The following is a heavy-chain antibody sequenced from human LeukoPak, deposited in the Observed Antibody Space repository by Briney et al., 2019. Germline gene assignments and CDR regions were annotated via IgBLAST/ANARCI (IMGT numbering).Heavy chain of an antibody. V-gene: IGHV5-51*01. D-gene: IGHD1-7*01. J-gene: IGHJ6*03. CDR3: ARQYNWNYEHYYYMDV. Sequence: GESLKISCKGSGYSFTSYWIGWVRQMPGKGLEWMGIIYPGDSDTRYSPSFQGQVTISADKSISTAYLQWSSLKASDTAMNYCARQYNWNYEHYYYMDVWGKGTTVTVSS. CDR2: IYPGDSDT. CDR1: GYSFTSYW.